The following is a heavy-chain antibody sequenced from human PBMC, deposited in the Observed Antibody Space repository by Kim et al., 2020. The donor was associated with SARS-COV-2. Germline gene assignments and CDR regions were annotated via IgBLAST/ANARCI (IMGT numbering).Heavy chain of an antibody. J-gene: IGHJ6*02. CDR3: TTATPQTGYYNRDYYYYGMDV. V-gene: IGHV3-15*01. D-gene: IGHD3-9*01. Sequence: GGSLRLSCAASGFTFSNAWMSWVRQAPGKGLEWVGRIKSKTDGGTTDYAAPVKGRFTISRDDSKNTLYLQMNSLKTEDTAVYYCTTATPQTGYYNRDYYYYGMDVWGQGTTVTVSS. CDR1: GFTFSNAW. CDR2: IKSKTDGGTT.